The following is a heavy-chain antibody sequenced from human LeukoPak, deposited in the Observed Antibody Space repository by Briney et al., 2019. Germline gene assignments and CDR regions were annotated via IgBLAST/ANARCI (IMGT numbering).Heavy chain of an antibody. CDR3: ARGDYFDY. Sequence: GGSLRLSCAASGFTFSSYWMHWVRQAPGKGLVWVSRIKGDGSTTSYADSVQGRFTISRDNAKNTLYLQMNSLGVEDTAVYYCARGDYFDYWGQGTLVTVSS. CDR2: IKGDGSTT. J-gene: IGHJ4*02. CDR1: GFTFSSYW. V-gene: IGHV3-74*01.